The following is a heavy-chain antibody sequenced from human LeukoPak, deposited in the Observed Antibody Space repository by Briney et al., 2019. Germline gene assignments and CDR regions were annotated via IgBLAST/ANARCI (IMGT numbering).Heavy chain of an antibody. Sequence: GGSLRLSCAASGFIFNNYGLIWVRQAPGQGLEWVSAISNDGGGTNYADFVKGRFTISRDNSKNTLFLQMNSLRAEDTALYYCAKGSSGYFVDLWGQGALVTVSS. D-gene: IGHD3-22*01. V-gene: IGHV3-23*01. J-gene: IGHJ5*02. CDR1: GFIFNNYG. CDR2: ISNDGGGT. CDR3: AKGSSGYFVDL.